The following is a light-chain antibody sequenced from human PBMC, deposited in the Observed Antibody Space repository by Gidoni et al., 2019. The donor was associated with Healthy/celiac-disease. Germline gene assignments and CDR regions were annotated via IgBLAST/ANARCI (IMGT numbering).Light chain of an antibody. CDR3: QAWDSSTAV. J-gene: IGLJ2*01. CDR2: QDS. V-gene: IGLV3-1*01. CDR1: KLGDKY. Sequence: SYELTQPPSVSVSPGQTASITCSGDKLGDKYAFWYQQKPGQSPVLVIYQDSKRPSGIPERFSGSNSGNTATLTISGTQAIDEDDYYCQAWDSSTAVFGGGTKLTVL.